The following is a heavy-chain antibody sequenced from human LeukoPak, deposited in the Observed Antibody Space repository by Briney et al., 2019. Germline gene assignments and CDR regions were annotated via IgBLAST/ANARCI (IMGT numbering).Heavy chain of an antibody. V-gene: IGHV3-21*01. CDR1: GFTFSSYS. CDR2: ISSSSSYI. D-gene: IGHD6-6*01. J-gene: IGHJ4*02. CDR3: ARDPLGYSSSSPLFDY. Sequence: GGSLRLSCAASGFTFSSYSMKWVRQAPGKGLEWVSSISSSSSYIYYADSVKGRFTISRDNAKNSLYLQMNSLRAEDTAVYYCARDPLGYSSSSPLFDYWGQGTLVTVSS.